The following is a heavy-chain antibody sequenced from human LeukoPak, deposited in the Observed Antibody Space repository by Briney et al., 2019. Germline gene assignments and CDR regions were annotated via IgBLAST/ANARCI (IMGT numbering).Heavy chain of an antibody. J-gene: IGHJ5*02. D-gene: IGHD1-26*01. CDR2: ISSDGSNQ. Sequence: GGSLRLSCAGSGFTFSSYGIHWVRQAPGKGLEWVAVISSDGSNQYYTDSVKGRFTISRDNSKNTVDLQMNSLRTEDTAMYFCGKGIGGSFAAGNHWGQGTLVTVSS. V-gene: IGHV3-30*18. CDR3: GKGIGGSFAAGNH. CDR1: GFTFSSYG.